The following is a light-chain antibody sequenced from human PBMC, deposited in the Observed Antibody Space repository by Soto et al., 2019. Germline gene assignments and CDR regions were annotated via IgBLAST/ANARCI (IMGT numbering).Light chain of an antibody. CDR1: SSNIGSNT. CDR3: AAWDDSLNGYV. CDR2: SNN. V-gene: IGLV1-44*01. Sequence: QSVLTQPPSASGTPGQRVTISCSGSSSNIGSNTVNWYQQLPGTAPKLLIYSNNQRPSGVPDRFSGSKSGTSASLAISGLQSDYEADYYCAAWDDSLNGYVFGTGTKVTVL. J-gene: IGLJ1*01.